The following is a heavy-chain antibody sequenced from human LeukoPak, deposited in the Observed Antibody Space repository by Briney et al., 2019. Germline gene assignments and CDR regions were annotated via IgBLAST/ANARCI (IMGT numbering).Heavy chain of an antibody. D-gene: IGHD2-2*01. J-gene: IGHJ5*02. CDR2: VSISSGTI. Sequence: GGSLRLSCAASGFTFSGHNMNWVRQAPGKGLEWISFVSISSGTIYYADSVNGRFRISRDNAKSSLDLEMNSLRAEDTAVYYCAREFLDIVVVPAATPVMPWGQGTLVTVSS. V-gene: IGHV3-48*04. CDR1: GFTFSGHN. CDR3: AREFLDIVVVPAATPVMP.